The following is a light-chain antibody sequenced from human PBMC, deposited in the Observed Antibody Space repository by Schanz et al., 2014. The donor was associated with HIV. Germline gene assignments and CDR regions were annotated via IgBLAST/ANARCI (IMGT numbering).Light chain of an antibody. CDR3: QTYDSGISGVV. CDR2: DVS. CDR1: SSDVGGYNY. J-gene: IGLJ2*01. V-gene: IGLV2-11*01. Sequence: QSALTQPRSVSGSPGQSVTISCTGTSSDVGGYNYVSWYQQHPGKAPKLMIYDVSNRPSGVSDRFSGSKSDNTASLTISGLQADDEADYYCQTYDSGISGVVFGGGTKLTVL.